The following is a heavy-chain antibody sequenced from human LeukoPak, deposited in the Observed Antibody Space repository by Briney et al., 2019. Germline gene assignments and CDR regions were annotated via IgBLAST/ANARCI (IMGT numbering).Heavy chain of an antibody. D-gene: IGHD2/OR15-2a*01. V-gene: IGHV4-38-2*01. CDR3: ARGLLGLSIDY. CDR2: AFHSGTT. J-gene: IGHJ4*02. Sequence: SETLSLTCAVSGYSISSGYYWGWIRQPPGKGLEWIGNAFHSGTTFYNPSLKSRVTISVDTSKNQFSLKLRSVTAADTAVYYCARGLLGLSIDYWGQGTPVTVSS. CDR1: GYSISSGYY.